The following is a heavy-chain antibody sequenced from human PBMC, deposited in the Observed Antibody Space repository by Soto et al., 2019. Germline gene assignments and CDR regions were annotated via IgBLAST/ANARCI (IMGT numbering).Heavy chain of an antibody. V-gene: IGHV4-34*01. Sequence: SETLSLTCAGYGGSFSGYYWSWIRQPPGKGLEWIGEINHSGSTNYNPSLKSRVTISVDTSKNQFSLKLSSVTAADTAVYYCARAHRSRYDFLSGPYYYGMDVWGQGTTVTAS. CDR1: GGSFSGYY. CDR2: INHSGST. J-gene: IGHJ6*02. CDR3: ARAHRSRYDFLSGPYYYGMDV. D-gene: IGHD3-3*01.